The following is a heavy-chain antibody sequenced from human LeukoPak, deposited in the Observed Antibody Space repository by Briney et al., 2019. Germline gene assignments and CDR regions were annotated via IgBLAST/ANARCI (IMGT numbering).Heavy chain of an antibody. J-gene: IGHJ4*02. CDR1: GFTFSSYA. CDR3: AKGLSPYHGAAAKY. V-gene: IGHV3-23*01. CDR2: ISGSGGST. Sequence: GGSLRLSCAASGFTFSSYAMSWVRQAPGKGREWVSAISGSGGSTYYADSVKGRFTISRDNSKNTLYLQMNSLRAEDTAVYYGAKGLSPYHGAAAKYWGQGTLVSVSS. D-gene: IGHD6-13*01.